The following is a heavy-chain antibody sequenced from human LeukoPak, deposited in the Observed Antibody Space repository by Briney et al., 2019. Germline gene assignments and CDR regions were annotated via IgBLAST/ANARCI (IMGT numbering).Heavy chain of an antibody. Sequence: SETLSLTCTVSGGSISSSSYYWGWIRQPPGKGLEWIGSIYCSGSTYYNPSLKSRVTISVDTSKNQFSLKLSSVTAADTAVYYCARRRSSSWYYAYWGQGTLVTVSS. CDR2: IYCSGST. CDR1: GGSISSSSYY. D-gene: IGHD6-13*01. V-gene: IGHV4-39*01. J-gene: IGHJ4*02. CDR3: ARRRSSSWYYAY.